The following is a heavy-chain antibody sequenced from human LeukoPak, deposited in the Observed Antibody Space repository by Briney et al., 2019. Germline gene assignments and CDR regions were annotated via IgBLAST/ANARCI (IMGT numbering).Heavy chain of an antibody. CDR1: GLTFSSYA. CDR2: ISGSGGST. D-gene: IGHD4-11*01. J-gene: IGHJ4*02. CDR3: ASHDYSDYGDVDY. V-gene: IGHV3-23*01. Sequence: PGGSLRLSCAATGLTFSSYAMSWVRQAPGKGLEWVSAISGSGGSTYYADSVKGRFSISRDNSKNTLYLQMNSLRAEDTAVYYCASHDYSDYGDVDYWGQGTLVTVSS.